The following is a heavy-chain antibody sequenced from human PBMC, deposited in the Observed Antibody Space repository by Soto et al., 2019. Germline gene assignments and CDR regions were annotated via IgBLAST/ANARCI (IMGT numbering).Heavy chain of an antibody. V-gene: IGHV3-30-3*01. CDR3: ARAHGRVATFYGLDV. D-gene: IGHD3-16*01. CDR1: GFTFSHYP. Sequence: QVQLVESGGGVVHPGRSLRLSCAASGFTFSHYPMHWVRQAPGKGLEWVAVIAFDGSTRYYTDSVKGRFTISRDNSKNTIYLQMNNLRAEDSAMYYCARAHGRVATFYGLDVWGQGTTVTV. CDR2: IAFDGSTR. J-gene: IGHJ6*02.